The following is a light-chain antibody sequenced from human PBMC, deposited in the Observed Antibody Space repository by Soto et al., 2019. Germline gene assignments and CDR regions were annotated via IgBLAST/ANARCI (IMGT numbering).Light chain of an antibody. CDR2: AAS. J-gene: IGKJ4*01. CDR3: QQYHTWPVT. V-gene: IGKV1-9*01. CDR1: QGISSF. Sequence: IQLTQTPSSLSASVGDRVTITCRASQGISSFLAWYQQKPGKAPKLLIYAASSLQSGVPSRFSGSGFGTDFTLTITSLQPEDFATYYCQQYHTWPVTFGGGTKVEIK.